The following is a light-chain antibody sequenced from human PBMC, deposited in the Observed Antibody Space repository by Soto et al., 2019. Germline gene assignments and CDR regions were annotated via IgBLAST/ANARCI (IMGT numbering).Light chain of an antibody. CDR2: EVS. Sequence: QSVLTQPASVSGSPGQSITISCTGTSSDVGRYNHVSWYQHHPGKAPKLIISEVSNRPSGVSNRFSGSKSGYTASLTISGLQAEDEADYYCNSHTSGDFRVFGTGTKLPS. CDR3: NSHTSGDFRV. V-gene: IGLV2-14*01. J-gene: IGLJ1*01. CDR1: SSDVGRYNH.